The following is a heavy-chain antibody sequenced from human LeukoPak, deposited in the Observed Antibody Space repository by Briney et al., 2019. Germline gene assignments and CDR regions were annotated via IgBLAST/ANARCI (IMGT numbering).Heavy chain of an antibody. CDR2: INPNSGGT. CDR1: GYTLTSYG. V-gene: IGHV1-2*02. J-gene: IGHJ4*02. CDR3: AREGPRYRYYVG. Sequence: ASVKVSCKASGYTLTSYGISWVRQAPGQGLEWMGWINPNSGGTNYAQKFQGRVTMTRDTSINTAYMELSRLRSDDTAVYYCAREGPRYRYYVGWGQGTLVTVSS. D-gene: IGHD3-16*02.